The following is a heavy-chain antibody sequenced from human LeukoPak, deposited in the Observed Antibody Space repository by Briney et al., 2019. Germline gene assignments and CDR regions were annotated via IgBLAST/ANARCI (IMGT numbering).Heavy chain of an antibody. D-gene: IGHD2-21*01. V-gene: IGHV3-23*01. CDR1: GFTSSNYA. CDR3: AKKLFQGWGFYFDY. CDR2: ISADGASA. J-gene: IGHJ4*02. Sequence: PGGSLRLSCAASGFTSSNYAMSWVRQAPGKGLEWVSAISADGASAYYADSVQGRFTISRDNSKSTLFLEMNSLRAEDTAVYYCAKKLFQGWGFYFDYWGQGTLVTVSS.